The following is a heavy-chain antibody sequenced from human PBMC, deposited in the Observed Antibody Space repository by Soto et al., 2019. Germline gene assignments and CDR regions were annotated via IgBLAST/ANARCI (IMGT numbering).Heavy chain of an antibody. D-gene: IGHD3-22*01. CDR2: MFHSGST. Sequence: SETLSLTCAVSGDSVISNWYWGWVRQSPGKGLEWIADMFHSGSTNYSPSLESRVTLSVDKSKNQFSLKLTSVTAADTALYYCARDYFDSSDYTTNWFDPWGQGSLVTVSS. J-gene: IGHJ5*02. V-gene: IGHV4-4*02. CDR3: ARDYFDSSDYTTNWFDP. CDR1: GDSVISNWY.